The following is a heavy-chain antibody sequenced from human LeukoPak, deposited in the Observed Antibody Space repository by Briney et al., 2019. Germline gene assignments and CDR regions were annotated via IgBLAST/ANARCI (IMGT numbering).Heavy chain of an antibody. D-gene: IGHD3-22*01. V-gene: IGHV3-30-3*01. CDR2: ISYDGSNK. J-gene: IGHJ4*02. CDR1: GFTFSSYA. CDR3: ARGRSSDGSSGYYYF. Sequence: PGGSLRLSCAASGFTFSSYAMHWVRQAPGEGVEWVAVISYDGSNKYYADSVKGRFTISRDNSKNTLYLEMNSLRAEDTAVYYCARGRSSDGSSGYYYFWGQGTLVTVSS.